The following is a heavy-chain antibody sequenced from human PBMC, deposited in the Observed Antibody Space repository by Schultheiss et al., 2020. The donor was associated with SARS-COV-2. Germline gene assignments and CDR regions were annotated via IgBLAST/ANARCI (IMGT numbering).Heavy chain of an antibody. J-gene: IGHJ4*02. CDR1: GGSISSGGYY. Sequence: SETLSLTCTVSGGSISSGGYYWSWIRQHPGKGLEWIGYIYYSGSTYYNPSLKSRVTISVDTSKNQFSLKLSSVTAADTAVYYCARVDYDSHPPFDYWGQGTLVTVSS. V-gene: IGHV4-31*03. CDR2: IYYSGST. CDR3: ARVDYDSHPPFDY. D-gene: IGHD3-22*01.